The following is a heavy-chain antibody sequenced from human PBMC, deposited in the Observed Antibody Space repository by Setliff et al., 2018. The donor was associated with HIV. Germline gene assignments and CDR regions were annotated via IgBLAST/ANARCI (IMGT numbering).Heavy chain of an antibody. V-gene: IGHV4-59*08. CDR3: ARAVNLTFDV. CDR2: MYYSGNT. CDR1: GVSISNYY. J-gene: IGHJ3*01. Sequence: KPSETLSLTCTVSGVSISNYYWSWIRQPPGKGLEWIGYMYYSGNTLYNPSLKSRVTVSLDTSKNQLSLQLRSVTAADTAVYYCARAVNLTFDVWGQGTMVTVSS.